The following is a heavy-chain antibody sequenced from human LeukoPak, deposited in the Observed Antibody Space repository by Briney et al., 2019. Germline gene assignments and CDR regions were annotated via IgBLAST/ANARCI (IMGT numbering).Heavy chain of an antibody. CDR1: GFTVTSNF. J-gene: IGHJ5*02. Sequence: GGSLRLSCAASGFTVTSNFMSWVRQAPGKGLEWVANIKQDGSEKYYVDSVKGRFTISRDNAKNSLCLQMNSLRVEDTAVYYCARGWELDPWGQGTLVTVSS. V-gene: IGHV3-7*05. CDR2: IKQDGSEK. D-gene: IGHD1-26*01. CDR3: ARGWELDP.